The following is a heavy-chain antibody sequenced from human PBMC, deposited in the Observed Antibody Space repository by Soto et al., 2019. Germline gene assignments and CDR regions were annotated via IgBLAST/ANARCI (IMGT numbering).Heavy chain of an antibody. CDR1: GYTFTGYY. CDR2: INPKSGRT. Sequence: GASVKVSCKASGYTFTGYYMHWVRQAPGQGLEWMGWINPKSGRTSYAQKFQGWVTMTRDTSTSTVYMELSSLRSEDTAVYYCARDLEGLGNYFDYWGQGTLVTVSS. V-gene: IGHV1-2*04. CDR3: ARDLEGLGNYFDY. J-gene: IGHJ4*02.